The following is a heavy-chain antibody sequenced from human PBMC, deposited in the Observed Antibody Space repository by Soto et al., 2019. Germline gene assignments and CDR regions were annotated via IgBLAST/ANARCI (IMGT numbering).Heavy chain of an antibody. CDR1: GGSISSYY. Sequence: SETLSLTCTVSGGSISSYYWSWIRQPPGKGLEWIGYIYYSGSTNYNPSLKSRVTISVDTSKNQFSLKLSSVTAADTAVYYCARRRKGGSGISVHMDVWGKGTTVTVSS. CDR3: ARRRKGGSGISVHMDV. CDR2: IYYSGST. D-gene: IGHD3-10*01. J-gene: IGHJ6*03. V-gene: IGHV4-59*08.